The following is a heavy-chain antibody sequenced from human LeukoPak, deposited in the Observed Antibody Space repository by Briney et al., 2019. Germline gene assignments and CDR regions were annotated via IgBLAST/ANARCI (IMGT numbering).Heavy chain of an antibody. CDR2: ISYDGSNK. CDR1: GFTFSSYG. Sequence: GGSLRLSCAASGFTFSSYGMHWVRQAPGKGLEWVAVISYDGSNKYYADSVKGRFTISRDNSKNTLYLQMNSLRAEDTAVYYCAREYSYGFYYFDYWGQGTLVTVSS. V-gene: IGHV3-30*03. CDR3: AREYSYGFYYFDY. J-gene: IGHJ4*02. D-gene: IGHD5-18*01.